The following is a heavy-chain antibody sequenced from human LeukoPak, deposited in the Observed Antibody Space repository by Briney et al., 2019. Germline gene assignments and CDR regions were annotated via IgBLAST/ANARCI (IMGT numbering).Heavy chain of an antibody. D-gene: IGHD3-9*01. CDR1: GGSGGTFSRYG. CDR2: IIPLLGTA. V-gene: IGHV1-69*11. J-gene: IGHJ4*02. Sequence: SVKVSCKASGGSGGTFSRYGVSWLRQAPGQGLEWMGWIIPLLGTANYAQRFQDRVTLTADESTTTAFMVLSSLRSDDTAIYYCARDGDNDILTGYFNFWGQGTLVTVSP. CDR3: ARDGDNDILTGYFNF.